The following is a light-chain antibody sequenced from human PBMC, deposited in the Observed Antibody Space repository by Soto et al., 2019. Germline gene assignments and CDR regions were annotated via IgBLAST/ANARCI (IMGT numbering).Light chain of an antibody. CDR1: QSVSSY. CDR3: QQRSNWYT. J-gene: IGKJ5*01. CDR2: DAS. V-gene: IGKV3-11*01. Sequence: EIVLTQSPGTLSLSPGERATLSCRASQSVSSYLAWYQQKPGQAPRLLIYDASSRATGIPARFSGSGSGIDFTLTISSLEPEDFAVYYCQQRSNWYTFGQGTRLEIK.